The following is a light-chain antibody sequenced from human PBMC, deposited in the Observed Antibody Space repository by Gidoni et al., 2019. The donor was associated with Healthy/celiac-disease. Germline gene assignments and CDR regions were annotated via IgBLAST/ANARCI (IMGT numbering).Light chain of an antibody. CDR3: QSYDSSLSGSRV. Sequence: QSVLTQPPSVSGAPGQRVTISCTGSSSNIGAGYDVHWYQQLPGTAPKLLIYGNSNRPSGVPYRFSGSKSGTSASLAITGLQAEDEADYYCQSYDSSLSGSRVFGGGTKL. V-gene: IGLV1-40*01. CDR2: GNS. J-gene: IGLJ2*01. CDR1: SSNIGAGYD.